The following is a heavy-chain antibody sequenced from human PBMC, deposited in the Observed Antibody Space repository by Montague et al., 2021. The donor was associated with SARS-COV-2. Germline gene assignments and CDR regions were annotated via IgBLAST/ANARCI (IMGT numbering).Heavy chain of an antibody. CDR1: GDSVSSNTAG. J-gene: IGHJ4*02. V-gene: IGHV6-1*01. CDR2: TQYRSKWLN. CDR3: TQERGPGRTTWHYFDY. Sequence: CAISGDSVSSNTAGWNWIRQSPSRGLEWLGRTQYRSKWLNDYALSVRSRITISPDTSKNQFSLQLNSVTPEDTAVYYCTQERGPGRTTWHYFDYWAREPWSPSPQ. D-gene: IGHD1-14*01.